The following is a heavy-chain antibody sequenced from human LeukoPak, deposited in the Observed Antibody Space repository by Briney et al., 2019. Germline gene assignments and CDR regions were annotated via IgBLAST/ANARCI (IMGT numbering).Heavy chain of an antibody. CDR2: ISAYNGNT. CDR1: GYTFTSYG. Sequence: GASVKVSCKASGYTFTSYGISWVRQAPGQGLEWMGWISAYNGNTNYAQKLQGRVTMTTDTSASTAYMELSSLTSEDTAVYYCARDATYCSGGTCSYYGLDVWGQGTTVTVPS. CDR3: ARDATYCSGGTCSYYGLDV. D-gene: IGHD2-15*01. V-gene: IGHV1-18*01. J-gene: IGHJ6*02.